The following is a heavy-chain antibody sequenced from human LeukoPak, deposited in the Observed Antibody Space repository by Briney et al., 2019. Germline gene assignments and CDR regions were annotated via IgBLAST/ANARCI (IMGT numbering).Heavy chain of an antibody. D-gene: IGHD3-22*01. Sequence: GGSLRLSCAASGFTFSSYEMNWVRQAPGKGLEWVSYISSSGSTIYYADSVKGRFTISRDNAKNSLYLQMNSLRAEDTAVYYCARMRGSSGSHAFDIWGQGTMVTVSS. CDR3: ARMRGSSGSHAFDI. CDR2: ISSSGSTI. J-gene: IGHJ3*02. V-gene: IGHV3-48*03. CDR1: GFTFSSYE.